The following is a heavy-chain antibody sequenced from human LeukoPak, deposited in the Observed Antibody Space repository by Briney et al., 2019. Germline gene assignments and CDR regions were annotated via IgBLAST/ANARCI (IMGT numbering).Heavy chain of an antibody. D-gene: IGHD3-10*01. CDR1: GYTFTSYG. J-gene: IGHJ4*02. CDR2: ISVYNGNT. V-gene: IGHV1-18*01. CDR3: ASHADDYYGSATAFDD. Sequence: GASVKVSCKASGYTFTSYGISWVRQAPGQGLEWMGWISVYNGNTNYAQKFQGRVTMTTDTSTSTAYMELRSLRSDDPAVYYCASHADDYYGSATAFDDWGQGTLVTVSS.